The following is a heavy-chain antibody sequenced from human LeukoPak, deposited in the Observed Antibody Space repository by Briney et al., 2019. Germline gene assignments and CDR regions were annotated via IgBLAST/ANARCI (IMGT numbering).Heavy chain of an antibody. D-gene: IGHD2-2*01. Sequence: GGSLRLSCAGSGFTFNNYAMSWVRRAPRKGLEWVSTIMTGGDGKHYADSVKGRFTISRDRSESTLYLQMNGLRADDTAVYYCVRAAPRDCSPASCSLFDTWGQGALVTVSS. CDR1: GFTFNNYA. CDR3: VRAAPRDCSPASCSLFDT. CDR2: IMTGGDGK. J-gene: IGHJ4*02. V-gene: IGHV3-23*01.